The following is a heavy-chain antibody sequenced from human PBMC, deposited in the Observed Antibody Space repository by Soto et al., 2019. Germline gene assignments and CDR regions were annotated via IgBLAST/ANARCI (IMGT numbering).Heavy chain of an antibody. CDR2: ISGSSGST. CDR1: GFTFSSYA. Sequence: EVQLLESGGGLVQPGGSLRLSCAASGFTFSSYAMSWVRQAPGQGLEWVSAISGSSGSTYYADSVKGRFTISRDNSKNTLYMQITSLRVEDTDVYYCAKETGHYYYDSSGYYSRGGWGEFDIWGQGTMVTVSS. V-gene: IGHV3-23*01. CDR3: AKETGHYYYDSSGYYSRGGWGEFDI. J-gene: IGHJ3*02. D-gene: IGHD3-22*01.